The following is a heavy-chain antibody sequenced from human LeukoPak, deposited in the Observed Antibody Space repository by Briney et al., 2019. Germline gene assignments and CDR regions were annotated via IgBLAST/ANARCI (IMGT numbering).Heavy chain of an antibody. CDR3: VKDFYVVEALMDV. CDR1: GFTFSSYA. D-gene: IGHD2-15*01. Sequence: GGSLRLSCSASGFTFSSYAMHWVRQAPGKGLEYVSAISSNGGSTYYADSVKGRFTISRDNSKNTLYLQMSSLRAEDTAVYYCVKDFYVVEALMDVWGKGTTVTVSS. V-gene: IGHV3-64D*06. CDR2: ISSNGGST. J-gene: IGHJ6*04.